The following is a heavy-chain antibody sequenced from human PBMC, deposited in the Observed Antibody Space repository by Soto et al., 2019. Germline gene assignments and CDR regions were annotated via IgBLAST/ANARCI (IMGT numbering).Heavy chain of an antibody. V-gene: IGHV3-33*01. Sequence: QVQLVESGGGVVQPGRSLRLSCAASGFTFSSYGMHWVRQAPGKGLEWVAVIWYDGSNKYYADSVKGRFTISRDNSKNTLYLQMNSLRAEDTAVYYCARDGLGELSGDYYYYAMDVWGQGTTVTVSS. CDR3: ARDGLGELSGDYYYYAMDV. CDR1: GFTFSSYG. CDR2: IWYDGSNK. J-gene: IGHJ6*02. D-gene: IGHD3-16*02.